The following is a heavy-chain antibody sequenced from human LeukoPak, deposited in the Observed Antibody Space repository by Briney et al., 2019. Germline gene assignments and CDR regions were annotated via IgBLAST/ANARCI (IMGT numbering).Heavy chain of an antibody. J-gene: IGHJ4*02. CDR2: IYHSGST. CDR1: DYSISSGYY. Sequence: SETLSLTCAVADYSISSGYYWGWIRQAPGKGLEWIGSIYHSGSTYYNSSLKSRVTISVDTSKNQFSLKLSYVTAADTAVYYCAREWGYDYFFDYWGQGTLVTVSS. D-gene: IGHD3-22*01. CDR3: AREWGYDYFFDY. V-gene: IGHV4-38-2*02.